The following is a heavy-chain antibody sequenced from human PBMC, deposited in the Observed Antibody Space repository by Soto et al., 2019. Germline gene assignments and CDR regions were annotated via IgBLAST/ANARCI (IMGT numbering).Heavy chain of an antibody. J-gene: IGHJ4*02. V-gene: IGHV1-2*04. CDR3: ARLTEDYYDRSGYYYGYYFDY. D-gene: IGHD3-22*01. CDR1: GYTFTGYY. CDR2: INPNSGGT. Sequence: ASVKVSCKASGYTFTGYYMHWVRQAPGQGLEWMGWINPNSGGTNYAQKFQGWVTMTRDTSISTAYMELSRLRSDDTAVYYCARLTEDYYDRSGYYYGYYFDYWGQGTLVTVSS.